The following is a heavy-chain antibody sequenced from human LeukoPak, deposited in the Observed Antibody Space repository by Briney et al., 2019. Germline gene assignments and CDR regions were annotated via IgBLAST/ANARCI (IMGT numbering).Heavy chain of an antibody. D-gene: IGHD5-12*01. J-gene: IGHJ6*03. Sequence: SVKVSCKASGGTFSSYAISWVRQAPGQGLEWMGGIIPIFGTANYAQKFQGRVTITTDESTSTAYMELSSLRSEDTAVYYCAVQLGGYDYYYYYYMDVWGKGTTVTVSS. CDR3: AVQLGGYDYYYYYYMDV. CDR2: IIPIFGTA. V-gene: IGHV1-69*05. CDR1: GGTFSSYA.